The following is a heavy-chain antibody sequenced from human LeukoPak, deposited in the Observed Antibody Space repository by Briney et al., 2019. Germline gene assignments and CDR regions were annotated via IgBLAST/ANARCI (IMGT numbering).Heavy chain of an antibody. J-gene: IGHJ5*02. CDR2: IYYSGST. CDR1: GGSISSSSYY. D-gene: IGHD5-12*01. CDR3: ARGYSGYDYDWFDP. V-gene: IGHV4-39*07. Sequence: SETLSLTCTVSGGSISSSSYYWGWIRQPPGKGLEWIGSIYYSGSTYYNPSLKSRVTISVDTSKKQFSLKLSSVTAADTAVYYCARGYSGYDYDWFDPWGQGTLVTVSS.